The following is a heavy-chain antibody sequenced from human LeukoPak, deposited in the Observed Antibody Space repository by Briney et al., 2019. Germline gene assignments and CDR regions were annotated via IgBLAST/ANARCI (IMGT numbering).Heavy chain of an antibody. CDR2: MNQDGSAK. D-gene: IGHD3-16*01. CDR1: GFPFSDSW. J-gene: IGHJ6*02. V-gene: IGHV3-7*01. CDR3: ATYTHWVAGDV. Sequence: GGSLRLPCAVSGFPFSDSWMSWVRQAPGEGLVGVANMNQDGSAKGYVDSVKGRFTISRDNARNSLYLQMSSLRPEDTAVYYCATYTHWVAGDVWGQGTTVTVSS.